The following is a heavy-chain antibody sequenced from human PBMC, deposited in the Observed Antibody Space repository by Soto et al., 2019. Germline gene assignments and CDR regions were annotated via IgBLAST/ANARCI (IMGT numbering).Heavy chain of an antibody. CDR2: IYYSGST. J-gene: IGHJ4*02. CDR1: GGSISSYY. Sequence: SETLSLTCTVSGGSISSYYWSWIRQPPGKGLEWIGYIYYSGSTNYNPSLKSRVTISVDTSKNQFSLKLSSVTAADTAVYYCARVGYCSSTSCPTQYFDYWGQGTLVTVSS. CDR3: ARVGYCSSTSCPTQYFDY. V-gene: IGHV4-59*12. D-gene: IGHD2-2*01.